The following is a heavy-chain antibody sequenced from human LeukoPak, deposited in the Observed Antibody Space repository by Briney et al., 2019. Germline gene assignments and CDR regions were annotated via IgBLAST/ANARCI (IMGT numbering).Heavy chain of an antibody. CDR3: AKGGLDPSHYYYGMDV. J-gene: IGHJ6*02. V-gene: IGHV3-23*01. CDR2: ISGSGGST. CDR1: GFTLSCYA. Sequence: PGGSLRLSCAASGFTLSCYAMSWVRQAPGKGLEWVSAISGSGGSTYYADSVKGRFTISRDNSKNTLYLQMNSLRAEDTAVYYCAKGGLDPSHYYYGMDVWGQGTTVTVSS. D-gene: IGHD6-19*01.